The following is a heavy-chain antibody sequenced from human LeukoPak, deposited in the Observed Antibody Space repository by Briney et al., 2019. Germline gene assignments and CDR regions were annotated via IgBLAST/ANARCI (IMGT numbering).Heavy chain of an antibody. CDR2: IIPIFGTA. D-gene: IGHD2-8*01. CDR1: GGTFSSYA. J-gene: IGHJ4*02. V-gene: IGHV1-69*05. CDR3: ARDSPLYCTNGVCYFDY. Sequence: SVKVSCKASGGTFSSYAISWVRQVPGQGLEWMGGIIPIFGTANYAQKFQGRVTITTDESTSTAYMELSSLRSEDTAVYYCARDSPLYCTNGVCYFDYWGQGTLVTVSS.